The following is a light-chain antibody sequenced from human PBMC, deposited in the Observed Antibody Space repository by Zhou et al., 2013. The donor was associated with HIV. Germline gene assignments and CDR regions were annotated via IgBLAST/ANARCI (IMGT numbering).Light chain of an antibody. CDR1: ENIDTY. CDR3: QQYYSYPPT. CDR2: AAS. J-gene: IGKJ4*01. Sequence: IQMTQSPSSLSASVGDTVTITCRASENIDTYLHWYQQKPGKAPKLLIYAASTLQSGVPSRFSGSGSGTDFTLTISCLQSEDFATYYCQQYYSYPPTFGGGTKVEIK. V-gene: IGKV1-8*01.